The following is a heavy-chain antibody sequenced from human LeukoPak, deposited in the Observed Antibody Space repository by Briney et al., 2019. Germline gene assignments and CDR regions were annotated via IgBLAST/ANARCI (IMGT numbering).Heavy chain of an antibody. J-gene: IGHJ5*02. D-gene: IGHD6-19*01. V-gene: IGHV1-69*13. CDR1: GGTFSSYA. CDR2: IIPIFGTA. CDR3: ARSVASGWSSRWFDP. Sequence: ASVKVSCKASGGTFSSYAISWVRQAPGQGLEWMGGIIPIFGTANYAQKFQGRVTITADESTSTAYMELSSLRSEDTAVYYCARSVASGWSSRWFDPWGQGTLVTVSS.